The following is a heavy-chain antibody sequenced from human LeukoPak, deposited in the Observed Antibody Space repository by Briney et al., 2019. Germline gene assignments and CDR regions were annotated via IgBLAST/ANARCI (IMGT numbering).Heavy chain of an antibody. D-gene: IGHD1-7*01. CDR2: IYYSGST. V-gene: IGHV4-59*08. CDR1: GGSISSYY. CDR3: AGGELTFMDV. Sequence: SETLSLTCTVCGGSISSYYWSWIRQPPGKGLEWIGYIYYSGSTNYNPSLKSRVTISVDTSKNQFSLKLSSVTAADTAVYYCAGGELTFMDVWGQGTTVTVSS. J-gene: IGHJ6*02.